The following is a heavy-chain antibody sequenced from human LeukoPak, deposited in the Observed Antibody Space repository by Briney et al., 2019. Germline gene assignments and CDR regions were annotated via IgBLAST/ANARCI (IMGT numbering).Heavy chain of an antibody. Sequence: GASVKVSCKASGGTFSSYAISWVRQAPGQGLEWMGRIIPIFGTANYAQKFQGRVTITTDESTSTAYMELSSLRSEDTAVYYCARDRDGCFDYWGQGTLVTVSS. CDR3: ARDRDGCFDY. D-gene: IGHD5-24*01. CDR1: GGTFSSYA. V-gene: IGHV1-69*05. J-gene: IGHJ4*02. CDR2: IIPIFGTA.